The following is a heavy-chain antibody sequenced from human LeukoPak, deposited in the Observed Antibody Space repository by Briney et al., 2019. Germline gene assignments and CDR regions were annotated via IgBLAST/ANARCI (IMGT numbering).Heavy chain of an antibody. D-gene: IGHD5-18*01. J-gene: IGHJ5*02. Sequence: PSQTLSLTCTVSGGSISSGDYSWSWIRQPPGKGLEWIGYIYHSGSTYYNPSLKSRVTISVDRSKNQFSLKLSSVTAADTAVYYCARGMDTAMVWFDPWGQGTLVTVSS. CDR3: ARGMDTAMVWFDP. V-gene: IGHV4-30-2*01. CDR2: IYHSGST. CDR1: GGSISSGDYS.